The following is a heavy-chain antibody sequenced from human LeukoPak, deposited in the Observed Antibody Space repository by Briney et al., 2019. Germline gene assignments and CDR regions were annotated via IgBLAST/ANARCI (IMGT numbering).Heavy chain of an antibody. CDR3: ARSPLWLRGLDY. CDR1: GGSISSGGYS. D-gene: IGHD5-18*01. CDR2: IYHSGST. V-gene: IGHV4-30-2*01. Sequence: PSETLSLTCAVSGGSISSGGYSWSWIRQPPGKGLEWIGYIYHSGSTYYNPSLKSRVTISVDRSKNQFSLKLRSVTAADTAVYYCARSPLWLRGLDYWGQGTLVTVSS. J-gene: IGHJ4*02.